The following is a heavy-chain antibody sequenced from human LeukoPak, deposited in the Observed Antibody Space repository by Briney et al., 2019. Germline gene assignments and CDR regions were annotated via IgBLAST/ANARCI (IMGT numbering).Heavy chain of an antibody. D-gene: IGHD3-9*01. J-gene: IGHJ2*01. CDR3: ARQPENCDILTGYRLWYFDL. V-gene: IGHV4-39*01. CDR1: GGSISSSSYY. CDR2: IYYSGST. Sequence: SETLSLTCTVSGGSISSSSYYWGWIRQPPGKGLEWIGSIYYSGSTYYNPSLKSRVTISVDTSKNQFSLKPSSVTAADTAVYYCARQPENCDILTGYRLWYFDLWGRGTLVTVSS.